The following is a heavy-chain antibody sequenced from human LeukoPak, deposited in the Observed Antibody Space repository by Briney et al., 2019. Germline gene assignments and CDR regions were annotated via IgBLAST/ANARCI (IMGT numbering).Heavy chain of an antibody. D-gene: IGHD5-24*01. J-gene: IGHJ5*02. Sequence: GGSLRLSCTTSGFAFRNYGMTWVRQAPGKGLEWVSYISSSSSTIFYADSVKGRFIISRDDAKNSLDLQMYSLRDEDTAMYYCTKLGNHWADGDYWADGSWGQGTLVTVSS. V-gene: IGHV3-48*02. CDR3: TKLGNHWADGDYWADGS. CDR2: ISSSSSTI. CDR1: GFAFRNYG.